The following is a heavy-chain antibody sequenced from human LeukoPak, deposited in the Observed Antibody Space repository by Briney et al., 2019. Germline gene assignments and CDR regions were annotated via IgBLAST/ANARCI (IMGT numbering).Heavy chain of an antibody. CDR1: GGSISSYY. CDR3: ARGSYYDFWSGYYKMGNYYGMDV. J-gene: IGHJ6*02. D-gene: IGHD3-3*01. V-gene: IGHV4-59*01. Sequence: SETLSLTCTVSGGSISSYYWSWIRQPPGKGLEWIRYIYYSGSTNYNPSLKSRVTISVDTSKNQFSLKLSSVTAADTAVYYCARGSYYDFWSGYYKMGNYYGMDVWGQGTTVTVSS. CDR2: IYYSGST.